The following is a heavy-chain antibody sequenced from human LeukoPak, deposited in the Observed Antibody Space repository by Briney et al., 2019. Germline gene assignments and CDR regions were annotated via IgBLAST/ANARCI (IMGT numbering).Heavy chain of an antibody. CDR1: GGSISSYY. V-gene: IGHV4-4*07. J-gene: IGHJ4*02. D-gene: IGHD3-22*01. CDR3: ARVANYYVSSGYSTVFDY. CDR2: IYTSGST. Sequence: PSETLSLTCTVSGGSISSYYWSWIRQPAGKGLEWIGRIYTSGSTNYNPSLKSRVTMSVDTSKNQFSLKLSSVTAADTAVYYCARVANYYVSSGYSTVFDYWGQGTLVTVSS.